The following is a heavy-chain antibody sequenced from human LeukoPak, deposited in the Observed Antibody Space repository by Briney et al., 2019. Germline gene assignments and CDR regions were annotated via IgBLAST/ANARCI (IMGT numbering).Heavy chain of an antibody. CDR3: ASVDAFDL. Sequence: PGGSLRLSCAASGFTFSSYDMNWVRQAPGKGLEWVSYISSSSSYIYYADSVKGRFTISRDNAKNSLYLQMNSLRAEDTAVYYCASVDAFDLWGQGTMVTGTS. CDR2: ISSSSSYI. V-gene: IGHV3-21*01. CDR1: GFTFSSYD. J-gene: IGHJ3*01.